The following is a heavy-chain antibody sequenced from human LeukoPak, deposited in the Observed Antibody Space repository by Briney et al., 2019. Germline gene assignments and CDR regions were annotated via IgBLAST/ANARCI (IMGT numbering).Heavy chain of an antibody. V-gene: IGHV1-69*13. Sequence: SVKVSCKASGGAFNSYTFSWIRQAPGQGLEWLGGFMTKFGAPNYAPSFQGRLTIVADDPANTIYMELSSLRSEDTAVYYCARAKGWYYFDYWGQGTLVTVSS. D-gene: IGHD2-8*01. CDR1: GGAFNSYT. J-gene: IGHJ4*02. CDR3: ARAKGWYYFDY. CDR2: FMTKFGAP.